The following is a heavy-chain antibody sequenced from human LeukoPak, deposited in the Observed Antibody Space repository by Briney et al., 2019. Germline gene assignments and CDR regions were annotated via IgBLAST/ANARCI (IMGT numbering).Heavy chain of an antibody. Sequence: ASVKVSCKASGYTFTTYYMHWVRQAPGQGLEWMGIINPSGGSTSYAQKLQGRVTMTTDTSTSTAYMELRSLRSDDTAVYYCAREVVIHYFDYWGQGTLVTVSS. J-gene: IGHJ4*02. V-gene: IGHV1-46*01. CDR3: AREVVIHYFDY. CDR1: GYTFTTYY. D-gene: IGHD3-22*01. CDR2: INPSGGST.